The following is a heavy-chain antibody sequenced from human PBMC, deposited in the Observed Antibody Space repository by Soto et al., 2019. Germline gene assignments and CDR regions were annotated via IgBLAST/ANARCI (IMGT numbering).Heavy chain of an antibody. J-gene: IGHJ5*02. D-gene: IGHD1-20*01. CDR2: VAHDAFIK. V-gene: IGHV3-30-3*01. CDR3: ARDRRITGIVSEIDL. Sequence: GGSLRLSCAASGFSFSDHAMHWVRRAPGKGLEWVALVAHDAFIKYYAGSVKGRFTISSDKSTNTLFLQMDSLDTEDTGVYYCARDRRITGIVSEIDLWGPGTLATVS. CDR1: GFSFSDHA.